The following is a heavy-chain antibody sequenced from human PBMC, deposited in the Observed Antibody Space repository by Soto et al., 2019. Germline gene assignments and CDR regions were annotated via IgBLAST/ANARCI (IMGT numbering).Heavy chain of an antibody. CDR2: IYYSGST. CDR1: GGSISSSSYY. D-gene: IGHD2-2*01. Sequence: SETLSLTCTVSGGSISSSSYYWGWIRQPPGKGLEWIGSIYYSGSTYYNPSLKSRVTISVDTSKNQFSLKLSSVTAADTAVYYCARDGVVVPAATPIAEYFQHWGQGTLVTVSS. V-gene: IGHV4-39*02. CDR3: ARDGVVVPAATPIAEYFQH. J-gene: IGHJ1*01.